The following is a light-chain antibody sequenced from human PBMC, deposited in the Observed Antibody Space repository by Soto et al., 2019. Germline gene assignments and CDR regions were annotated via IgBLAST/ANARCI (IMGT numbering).Light chain of an antibody. CDR2: DVS. V-gene: IGLV2-14*01. CDR1: SSDVGGYNY. CDR3: SSYTSSSTLV. Sequence: QSVLTQPASVSGSPGQSITISCTGTSSDVGGYNYVSWYQQHPGKAPKLMIYDVSNRPSGVSNRFSGSKSGNTSSLTISGLQAEDEDDYYCSSYTSSSTLVFGGATKLTVL. J-gene: IGLJ2*01.